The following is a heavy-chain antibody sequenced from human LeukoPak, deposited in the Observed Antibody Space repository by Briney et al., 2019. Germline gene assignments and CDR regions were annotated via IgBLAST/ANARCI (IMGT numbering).Heavy chain of an antibody. CDR3: ARVQGCSGGSCYLYYYYYMDV. CDR2: IYHSGST. V-gene: IGHV4-38-2*02. J-gene: IGHJ6*03. CDR1: GYSISSGYY. Sequence: SETLSLTCTVSGYSISSGYYWGWIRQPPGKVLEWIGSIYHSGSTYYNPSLKSRVTISVDTSKNQFSLKLSSVTAADTAVYYCARVQGCSGGSCYLYYYYYMDVWGKGTTVTVSS. D-gene: IGHD2-15*01.